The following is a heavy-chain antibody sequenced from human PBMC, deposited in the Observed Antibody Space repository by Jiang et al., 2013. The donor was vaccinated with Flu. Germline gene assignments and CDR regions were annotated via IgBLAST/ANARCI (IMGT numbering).Heavy chain of an antibody. D-gene: IGHD6-19*01. Sequence: QLLESGGGLVQPGGSLRLSCAASGFTFSSYWMSWVRQAPGKGLEWVANIKQDGSEKYYVDSVKGRFTISRDNAKNSLYLQMNSLRAEDTAVYYCAREPGSGWPYYFDYWGQGTLVTVSS. J-gene: IGHJ4*02. V-gene: IGHV3-7*03. CDR1: GFTFSSYW. CDR2: IKQDGSEK. CDR3: AREPGSGWPYYFDY.